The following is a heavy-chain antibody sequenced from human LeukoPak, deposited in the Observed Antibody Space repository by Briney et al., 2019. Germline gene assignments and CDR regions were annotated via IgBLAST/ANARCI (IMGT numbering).Heavy chain of an antibody. CDR3: AREGPPFDY. J-gene: IGHJ4*02. Sequence: SETLSLTCTVSGYSISSGYYWGWIRQPPGKGLEWIGSIYHSGSTYYNPSLKSRVTISVDKSKNQFSLKLSSVTAADTAVYYCAREGPPFDYWGQGTLVTVSS. CDR2: IYHSGST. V-gene: IGHV4-38-2*02. CDR1: GYSISSGYY.